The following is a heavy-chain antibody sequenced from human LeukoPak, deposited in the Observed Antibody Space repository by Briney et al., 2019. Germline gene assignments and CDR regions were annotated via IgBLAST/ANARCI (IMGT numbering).Heavy chain of an antibody. CDR3: ARARDSSSFEFDI. J-gene: IGHJ3*02. V-gene: IGHV4-59*01. CDR2: IYYSGST. CDR1: GGSISSYY. D-gene: IGHD6-13*01. Sequence: SETLSLTCTVSGGSISSYYWSWIRQPPGKGLEWIGYIYYSGSTNYNPSLKSRVTISVDTSKNQFSLKLSSVTAADTAVYYCARARDSSSFEFDIWGQGTMVTVSS.